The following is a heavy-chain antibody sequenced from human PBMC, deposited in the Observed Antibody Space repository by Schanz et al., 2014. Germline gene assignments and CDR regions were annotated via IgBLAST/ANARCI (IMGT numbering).Heavy chain of an antibody. V-gene: IGHV3-23*01. Sequence: EVQLLESGGGLVQPGGSLRLSCLASGFAFSSYGMNWLRQAPGKGLEWVSALSEGGGGTHYADSVRGRFTISSDSSKNTLYLQMNSLRAEDTAVYYCANNWNLDYWGQGTLVTVSS. CDR3: ANNWNLDY. D-gene: IGHD1-20*01. J-gene: IGHJ4*02. CDR2: LSEGGGGT. CDR1: GFAFSSYG.